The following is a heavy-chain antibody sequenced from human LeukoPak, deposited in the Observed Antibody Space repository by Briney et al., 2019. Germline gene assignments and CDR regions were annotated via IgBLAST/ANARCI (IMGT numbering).Heavy chain of an antibody. CDR3: AELGITMIGGV. Sequence: GGSLRLSCAASGFTFSSYWMSWVRQAPGKGLECVASIKQDGSEKYYVDSVKGRFTISRDNAKNSLNLQMNSLRAEDTAVYYCAELGITMIGGVWGKGTTVTISS. J-gene: IGHJ6*04. D-gene: IGHD3-10*02. V-gene: IGHV3-7*01. CDR1: GFTFSSYW. CDR2: IKQDGSEK.